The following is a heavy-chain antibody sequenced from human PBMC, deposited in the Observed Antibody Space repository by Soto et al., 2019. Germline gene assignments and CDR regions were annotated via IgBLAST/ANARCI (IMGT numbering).Heavy chain of an antibody. CDR2: IIPILGIA. CDR1: GGTFSSYT. D-gene: IGHD2-15*01. V-gene: IGHV1-69*02. Sequence: ASVKVSCKASGGTFSSYTISWVRQAPGQGLEWMGRIIPILGIANYAQKFQGRVTITADKSTSTAYMELSSLRSEDTAVYYCARVEESGGSCYSTDSDCEDYWGQGTLVTVSS. J-gene: IGHJ4*02. CDR3: ARVEESGGSCYSTDSDCEDY.